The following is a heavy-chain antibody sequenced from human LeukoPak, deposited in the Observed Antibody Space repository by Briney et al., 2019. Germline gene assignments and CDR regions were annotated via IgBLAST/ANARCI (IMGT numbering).Heavy chain of an antibody. D-gene: IGHD3-16*01. Sequence: PGGSLRLSCAASEFTFSSYWMNWVRQAPGKGLEWVANIKEDGSEKYYVDSVKGRFTISRDNAKNSLYLQMNSLRAEDTAVYYCARERGNYYYYYMDVWGKGTTVTVSS. CDR3: ARERGNYYYYYMDV. V-gene: IGHV3-7*01. J-gene: IGHJ6*03. CDR2: IKEDGSEK. CDR1: EFTFSSYW.